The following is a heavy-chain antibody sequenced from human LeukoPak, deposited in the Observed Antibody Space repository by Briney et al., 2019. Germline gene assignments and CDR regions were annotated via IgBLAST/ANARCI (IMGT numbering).Heavy chain of an antibody. V-gene: IGHV4-39*01. Sequence: RSSGTLSLTCTVSGGSISSSSYYWGWIRQPPGKGLEWIGSIYYSGSTYYNPSLKSRVTISVDTSKNQFSLKLSSVTAADTAVYYCARDRIAAAFGFDPWGQGTLVTVSS. J-gene: IGHJ5*02. CDR1: GGSISSSSYY. CDR3: ARDRIAAAFGFDP. CDR2: IYYSGST. D-gene: IGHD6-13*01.